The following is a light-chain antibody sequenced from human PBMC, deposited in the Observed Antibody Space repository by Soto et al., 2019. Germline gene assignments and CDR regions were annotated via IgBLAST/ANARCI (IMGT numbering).Light chain of an antibody. V-gene: IGKV1-39*01. J-gene: IGKJ1*01. CDR1: QSISGY. CDR3: QQSYSFPRT. Sequence: DIQMTQSPSSLSASVGDTVTFTCRASQSISGYLNWYQQKPGKAPRLLIYAASNLDNGVPSRFSGSGSGTTFTLTIRSLQPEDFATYYCQQSYSFPRTFGQGTKVEV. CDR2: AAS.